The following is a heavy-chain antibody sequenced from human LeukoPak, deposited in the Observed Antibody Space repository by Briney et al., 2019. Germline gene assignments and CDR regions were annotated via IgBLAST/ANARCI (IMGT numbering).Heavy chain of an antibody. Sequence: SETLSLTCAVYGGSFSGYYWSWIRQPPGKGLEWIGEINNSGSTNYNPSLKSRVTISVDTSKNQFSLKLSSVTAADTAVYYCARGHSWFDPWGQGTLVTVSS. CDR1: GGSFSGYY. CDR2: INNSGST. V-gene: IGHV4-34*01. J-gene: IGHJ5*02. CDR3: ARGHSWFDP.